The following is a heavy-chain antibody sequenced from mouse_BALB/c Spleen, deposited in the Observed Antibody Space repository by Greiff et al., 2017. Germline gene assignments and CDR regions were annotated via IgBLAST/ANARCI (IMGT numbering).Heavy chain of an antibody. D-gene: IGHD2-10*02. Sequence: EVMLVESGPSLVKPSQTLSLTCSVTGDSITSGYWNWIRKFPGNKLEYMGYISYSGSTYYNPSLKSRISITRDTSKNQYYLQLNSVTTEDTATYYCARFGYAWFAYWGQGTLVTVSA. CDR3: ARFGYAWFAY. CDR2: ISYSGST. V-gene: IGHV3-8*02. CDR1: GDSITSGY. J-gene: IGHJ3*01.